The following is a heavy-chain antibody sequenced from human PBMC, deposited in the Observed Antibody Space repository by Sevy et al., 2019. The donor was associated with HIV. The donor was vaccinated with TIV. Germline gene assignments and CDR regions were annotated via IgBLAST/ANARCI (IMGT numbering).Heavy chain of an antibody. CDR2: ISYDGSKK. J-gene: IGHJ6*02. CDR3: AHSSGLYGYYYGLDV. Sequence: GGSQRLSCAASGVTFSSYGIHWVRQAPGKGLEWVAVISYDGSKKSHAESMKGRFTISRDNSKNTLYLEMSSLRPEDTTVYYCAHSSGLYGYYYGLDVWGQGTTVTVS. D-gene: IGHD4-17*01. V-gene: IGHV3-30*03. CDR1: GVTFSSYG.